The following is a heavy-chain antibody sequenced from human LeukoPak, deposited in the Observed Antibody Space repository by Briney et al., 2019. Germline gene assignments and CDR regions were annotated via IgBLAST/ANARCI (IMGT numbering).Heavy chain of an antibody. J-gene: IGHJ4*02. CDR3: ARSGSTAFDY. CDR2: INHSGST. Sequence: SETLSLTCTVSGGSISSSSYYWGWIRQPPGKGLEWIGEINHSGSTNYNPSLKSRVTISVDTSKNQFSLKLSSVTAADTAVYYCARSGSTAFDYWGQGTLVTVSS. V-gene: IGHV4-39*07. D-gene: IGHD1-26*01. CDR1: GGSISSSSYY.